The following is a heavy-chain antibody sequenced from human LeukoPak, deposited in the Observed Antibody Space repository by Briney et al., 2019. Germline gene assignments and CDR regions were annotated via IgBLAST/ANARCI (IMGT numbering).Heavy chain of an antibody. CDR1: GFSLSTSGMC. Sequence: SGPTLVKPTQTLTLTCTFSGFSLSTSGMCVGWIRHPSGKALGWLARIDWYEDKYYSTSLKTRNSISKVTSKNEVVLTMTNMDPVDTATYYCARMPTYDSSGYPLDYWGQGTLVTVSS. J-gene: IGHJ4*02. D-gene: IGHD3-22*01. CDR3: ARMPTYDSSGYPLDY. V-gene: IGHV2-70*11. CDR2: IDWYEDK.